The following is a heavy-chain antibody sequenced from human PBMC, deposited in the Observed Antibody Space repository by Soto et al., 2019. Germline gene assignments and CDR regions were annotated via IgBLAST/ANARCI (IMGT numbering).Heavy chain of an antibody. CDR3: AKDQAAAGTISRYFQY. V-gene: IGHV1-58*02. CDR2: IVVGSGNT. Sequence: SVKVSCKASGFTFTSSAMQWVRQARGQRLEWIGWIVVGSGNTNYAQKFQERVTITRDMSTSTAYMELSSLRSEDTAVYYCAKDQAAAGTISRYFQYWGQGTLVTVSS. J-gene: IGHJ1*01. D-gene: IGHD6-13*01. CDR1: GFTFTSSA.